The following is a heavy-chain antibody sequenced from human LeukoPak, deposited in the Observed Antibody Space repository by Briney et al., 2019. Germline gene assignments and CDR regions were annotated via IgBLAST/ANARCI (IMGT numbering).Heavy chain of an antibody. CDR3: ARDRGYGSGSYYSTFDY. V-gene: IGHV1-18*01. Sequence: ASVKVSCKASGYTFTSYGISWVRQAPGQGLEWMGWISAYNGNTNYAQKLQGRVTMTTDTSTSTAYMELRSLRSNDTAVYYCARDRGYGSGSYYSTFDYWGQGTLVTVSS. J-gene: IGHJ4*02. CDR2: ISAYNGNT. CDR1: GYTFTSYG. D-gene: IGHD3-10*01.